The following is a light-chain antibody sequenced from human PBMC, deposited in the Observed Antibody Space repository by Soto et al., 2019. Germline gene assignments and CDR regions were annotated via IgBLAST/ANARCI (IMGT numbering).Light chain of an antibody. Sequence: QSALTQPASVSGSPGQSITISCTGSSNDIGTYEYVSWHQHHPGRAPKLIIFGVNDRPSGISDRFSGSKSGNTASLTIFGLQLEDEAVYYYSSYTTGSTLPWVFGTGTKGTVL. CDR2: GVN. CDR1: SNDIGTYEY. CDR3: SSYTTGSTLPWV. V-gene: IGLV2-14*01. J-gene: IGLJ1*01.